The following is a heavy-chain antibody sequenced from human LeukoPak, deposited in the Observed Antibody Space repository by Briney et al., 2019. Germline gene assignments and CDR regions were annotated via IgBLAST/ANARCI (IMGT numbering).Heavy chain of an antibody. CDR2: IYYSGST. CDR3: ARAKEGADYYYYYGMDV. J-gene: IGHJ6*02. V-gene: IGHV4-30-4*01. CDR1: GGSISSGDYY. Sequence: PSETLSLTCTVSGGSISSGDYYWSWIRQPPGKGLEWIGYIYYSGSTYYNPSLKSRVTISVDTSKNQFSLKLSSVTAADTAVYYCARAKEGADYYYYYGMDVWGQGTTVTVSS. D-gene: IGHD1-26*01.